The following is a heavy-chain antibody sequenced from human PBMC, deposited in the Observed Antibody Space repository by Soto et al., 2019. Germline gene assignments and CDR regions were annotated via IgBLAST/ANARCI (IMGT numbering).Heavy chain of an antibody. V-gene: IGHV4-34*01. CDR2: IKRSGNT. Sequence: QVQLQQWGAGLLKPSETLSLTCGVYGGYFHDDYLRWIRQSLGKGLARIGEIKRSGNTYYNPSLGSRVSTSIDLSKNQFSMSLTSVTAADTAVYYCARGLTTVYLMRRYYAFDIWSQGTMVTVSS. CDR3: ARGLTTVYLMRRYYAFDI. D-gene: IGHD4-4*01. CDR1: GGYFHDDY. J-gene: IGHJ3*02.